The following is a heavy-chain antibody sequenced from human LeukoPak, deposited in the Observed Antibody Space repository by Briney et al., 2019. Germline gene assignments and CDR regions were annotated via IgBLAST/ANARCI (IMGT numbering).Heavy chain of an antibody. D-gene: IGHD2-2*01. CDR1: GYTLTELS. J-gene: IGHJ5*02. Sequence: GASVKVSCKVSGYTLTELSMHWVRQAPGQGLEWMGWINPNSGGTNYAQKFQGRVTMTRDTSISTAYMELSRLRSDDTAVYYCARRYQPAAPNWFDPWGQGTLVTVSS. CDR3: ARRYQPAAPNWFDP. CDR2: INPNSGGT. V-gene: IGHV1-2*02.